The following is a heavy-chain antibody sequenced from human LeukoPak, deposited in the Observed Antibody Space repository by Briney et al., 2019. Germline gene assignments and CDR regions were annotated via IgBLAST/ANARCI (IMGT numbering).Heavy chain of an antibody. J-gene: IGHJ4*02. CDR3: AKDLAAYDYFDY. V-gene: IGHV3-23*01. CDR2: ISGSGGST. D-gene: IGHD2-2*01. CDR1: GFIFKLFA. Sequence: GGSLRLSCVGSGFIFKLFAVGWVRQAPGKGLEWVSAISGSGGSTYYADSVKGRFTISRDNSKNTLYLQMNSLRAEDTAVYYCAKDLAAYDYFDYWGQGTLVTVSS.